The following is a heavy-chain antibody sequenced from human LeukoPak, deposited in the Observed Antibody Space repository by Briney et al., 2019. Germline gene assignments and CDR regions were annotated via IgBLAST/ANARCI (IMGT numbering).Heavy chain of an antibody. Sequence: ASVKVSCKASGYTFTSYGISWVRQAPGQGLEWMGWISAYNGNTNYAQKLQGRVTMTTDTSTSTAYMELRSLRSDDTAVYYCARAVSNYDILTGYSDYWGQGTLVTVSS. D-gene: IGHD3-9*01. CDR2: ISAYNGNT. CDR1: GYTFTSYG. J-gene: IGHJ4*02. CDR3: ARAVSNYDILTGYSDY. V-gene: IGHV1-18*01.